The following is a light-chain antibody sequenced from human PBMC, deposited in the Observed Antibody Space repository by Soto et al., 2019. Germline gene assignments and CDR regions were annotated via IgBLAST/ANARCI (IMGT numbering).Light chain of an antibody. CDR2: GTS. CDR3: QQYNKWAYT. J-gene: IGKJ2*01. V-gene: IGKV3-15*01. Sequence: EIVMPQSPVALSVSPGESAALYCRASQSVGRNFAWYQQRPGQAPRVLIYGTSTRATGVPARFSGSGSGTDFTLTISSLQSEDFAVYYCQQYNKWAYTFGQGTRQEIK. CDR1: QSVGRN.